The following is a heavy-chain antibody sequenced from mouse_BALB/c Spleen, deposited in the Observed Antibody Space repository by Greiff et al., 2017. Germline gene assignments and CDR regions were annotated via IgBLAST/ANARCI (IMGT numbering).Heavy chain of an antibody. CDR2: ISSGSSTI. CDR3: ARGYITTAPAWFAY. D-gene: IGHD1-2*01. CDR1: GFTFSSFG. V-gene: IGHV5-17*02. J-gene: IGHJ4*01. Sequence: DVQLVESGGGLVQPGGSRKLSCAASGFTFSSFGMHWVRQAPEKGLEWVAYISSGSSTIYYADTVKGRFTISRDNPKNTLFLQMTSLRSEDTAMYYCARGYITTAPAWFAYWGQGTSVTVSS.